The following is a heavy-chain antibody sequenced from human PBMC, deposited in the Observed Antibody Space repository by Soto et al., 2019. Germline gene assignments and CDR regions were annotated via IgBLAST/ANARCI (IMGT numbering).Heavy chain of an antibody. D-gene: IGHD3-10*01. V-gene: IGHV3-23*01. CDR1: GFTFSNYA. Sequence: PGGSLRLSCAASGFTFSNYAMSWVRQAPGKGLEWVSGISGGVDATYYADSVRGRFTISRDNSKNTLYLQMNSLRAEDTAVYYCAKAQVGFGELHFDYWGQGALVTASS. J-gene: IGHJ4*02. CDR3: AKAQVGFGELHFDY. CDR2: ISGGVDAT.